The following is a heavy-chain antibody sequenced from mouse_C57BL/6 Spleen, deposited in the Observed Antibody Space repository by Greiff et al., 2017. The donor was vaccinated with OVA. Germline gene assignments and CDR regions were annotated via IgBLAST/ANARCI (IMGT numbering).Heavy chain of an antibody. CDR3: ARGRDGAMDY. CDR2: LHPNSGSP. D-gene: IGHD3-3*01. V-gene: IGHV1-64*01. Sequence: QVQLQQPGAELVKPGASVKLSCKASGYTFTSYWMHWVKQRPGQGLEWIGMLHPNSGSPYYNEKFKSKATLTVYKSSSTAYMQLSSLTAEDSAVYYCARGRDGAMDYWGQGTSVTVSS. J-gene: IGHJ4*01. CDR1: GYTFTSYW.